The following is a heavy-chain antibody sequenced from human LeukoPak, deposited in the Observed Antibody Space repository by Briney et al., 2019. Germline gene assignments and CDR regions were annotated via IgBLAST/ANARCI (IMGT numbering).Heavy chain of an antibody. D-gene: IGHD2-2*02. CDR3: ARGLTVVVPAAILGAAFDP. Sequence: PSETLSLTCAVYGGSFSGYYWSWIRQPPGKGLEWIGEINHSGSTNYNPSLKSRVTISVDTSKNQFSLKLSSVTAADTAVYYCARGLTVVVPAAILGAAFDPWGQGTLVTVSS. CDR1: GGSFSGYY. V-gene: IGHV4-34*01. CDR2: INHSGST. J-gene: IGHJ5*02.